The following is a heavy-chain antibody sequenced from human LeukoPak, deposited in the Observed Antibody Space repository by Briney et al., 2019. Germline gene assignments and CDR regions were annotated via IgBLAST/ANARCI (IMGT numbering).Heavy chain of an antibody. D-gene: IGHD6-13*01. CDR2: IKQDGSEK. CDR1: GFTFSSYW. Sequence: GGSLRLSCAASGFTFSSYWMSWVRQAPGKGLEWVANIKQDGSEKYYVDSVKGRFTISRDNAKNSLYLQMNSLRAEDTAVYYCAKGRGSSRAHYWGQGTLVTVSS. V-gene: IGHV3-7*01. CDR3: AKGRGSSRAHY. J-gene: IGHJ4*02.